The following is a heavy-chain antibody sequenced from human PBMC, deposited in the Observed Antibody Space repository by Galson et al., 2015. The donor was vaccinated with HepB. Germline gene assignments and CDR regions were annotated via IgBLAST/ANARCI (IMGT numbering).Heavy chain of an antibody. CDR2: ISAYNGNT. CDR3: ARDRPGVRFLEWFDYFDY. CDR1: GYTFTSYG. Sequence: QSGAEVKKPGASVKVSCKASGYTFTSYGISWVRQAPGQGLEWMGWISAYNGNTNYAQKLQGRVTMTTDTSTSTAYMELRSLRSDDTAVYYCARDRPGVRFLEWFDYFDYWGQGTLVTVSS. V-gene: IGHV1-18*01. D-gene: IGHD3-3*01. J-gene: IGHJ4*02.